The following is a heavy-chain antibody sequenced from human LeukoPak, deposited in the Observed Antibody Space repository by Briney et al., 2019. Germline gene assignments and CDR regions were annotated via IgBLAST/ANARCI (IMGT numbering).Heavy chain of an antibody. D-gene: IGHD3-22*01. CDR1: GFTFSSYA. CDR2: ISGSGGST. CDR3: ARDHYYDSSGPDY. V-gene: IGHV3-23*01. Sequence: GGSLRLSCAASGFTFSSYAMSWVRQAPGKWLEWVSAISGSGGSTYYADSVKGRFTISRDNAKKSLYLQMNSLRAEDTALYHCARDHYYDSSGPDYWGQGTLVTVSS. J-gene: IGHJ4*02.